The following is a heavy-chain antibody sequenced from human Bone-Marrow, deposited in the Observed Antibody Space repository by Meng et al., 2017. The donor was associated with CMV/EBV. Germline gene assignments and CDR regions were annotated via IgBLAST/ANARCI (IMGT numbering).Heavy chain of an antibody. CDR2: IYPSDSDT. V-gene: IGHV5-51*01. D-gene: IGHD3-3*01. CDR3: ARSYDFWSGYYYWYFDL. CDR1: GYSFTSYW. J-gene: IGHJ2*01. Sequence: KVSCKGSGYSFTSYWIGWVRQMPGKGLEWMGIIYPSDSDTRYSPSFQGQVTISADKSISTAYLQWSSLKASDTAMYYCARSYDFWSGYYYWYFDLWGRGTLVTVSS.